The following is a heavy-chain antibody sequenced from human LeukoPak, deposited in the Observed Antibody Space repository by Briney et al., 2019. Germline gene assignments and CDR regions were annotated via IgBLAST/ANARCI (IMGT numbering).Heavy chain of an antibody. CDR2: INGDGSIT. CDR3: ARRGPETVATIDY. V-gene: IGHV3-74*01. Sequence: GGSLRLSCAAPGFTFSNYWMHWVRQGPGKGLVWVSRINGDGSITAYADSVKGRFTISRDSATNTLYLQMNSLRPGDTGVYYCARRGPETVATIDYWGQGTPVTVSS. CDR1: GFTFSNYW. J-gene: IGHJ4*02. D-gene: IGHD5-12*01.